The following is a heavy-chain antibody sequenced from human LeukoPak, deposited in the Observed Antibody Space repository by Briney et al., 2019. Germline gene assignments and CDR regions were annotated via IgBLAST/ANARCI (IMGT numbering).Heavy chain of an antibody. V-gene: IGHV4-34*01. CDR2: INHSGST. CDR3: ARSASGYSYGDY. CDR1: GGSFSGYY. D-gene: IGHD5-18*01. J-gene: IGHJ4*02. Sequence: PSETLSLTCAVYGGSFSGYYWSWIRQPPGKGLEWIGEINHSGSTNYNPSLKSRVTISADTSKNQFSLKLNSVTAADTAVYYCARSASGYSYGDYWGQGILVTVSS.